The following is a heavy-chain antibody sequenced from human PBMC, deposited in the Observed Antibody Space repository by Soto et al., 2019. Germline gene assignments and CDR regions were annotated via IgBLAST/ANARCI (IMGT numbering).Heavy chain of an antibody. V-gene: IGHV1-2*02. Sequence: ASVKVSCTASGYTFTSYYMHWVRQAPGQGLEWMGWINPNSGGTNYAQKFQGRVPMTRDTSISTAYMELSRLRSDDTAVYYCARLRVGATQHDAFDIWGQGTMVTVSS. CDR2: INPNSGGT. CDR1: GYTFTSYY. D-gene: IGHD1-26*01. CDR3: ARLRVGATQHDAFDI. J-gene: IGHJ3*02.